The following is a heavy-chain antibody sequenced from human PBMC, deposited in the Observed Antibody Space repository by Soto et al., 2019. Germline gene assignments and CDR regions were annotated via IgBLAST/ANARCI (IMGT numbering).Heavy chain of an antibody. CDR2: IYYTGST. CDR1: GRSVDSVHYY. Sequence: TSTVAGRSVDSVHYYRSWIRQPPGKGLEWIGYIYYTGSTNYNPSLESRVTISLDPSRNQFSLKPSSGSAVDPVMFYRTREYINSAKSLHSWCQGAPGTV. D-gene: IGHD6-6*01. J-gene: IGHJ4*02. CDR3: TREYINSAKSLHS. V-gene: IGHV4-61*01.